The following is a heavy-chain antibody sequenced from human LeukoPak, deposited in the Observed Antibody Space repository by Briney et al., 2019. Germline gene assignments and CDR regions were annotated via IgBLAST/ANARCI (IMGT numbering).Heavy chain of an antibody. CDR2: FDPEDGET. J-gene: IGHJ4*02. V-gene: IGHV1-24*01. D-gene: IGHD6-13*01. CDR3: ATLGIAAAGMDIVY. CDR1: GYTLTELS. Sequence: ASVKVSCKVSGYTLTELSMHWVRQAPGKGLEWMGGFDPEDGETIYAQKFQGRVTMTEDTSTDTAYMELSSLRSEDTAVYYCATLGIAAAGMDIVYWGQGTLVTVS.